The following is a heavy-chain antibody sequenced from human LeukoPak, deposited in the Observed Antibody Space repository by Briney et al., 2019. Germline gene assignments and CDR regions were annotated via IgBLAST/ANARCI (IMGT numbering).Heavy chain of an antibody. J-gene: IGHJ4*02. V-gene: IGHV3-30*18. Sequence: GGSLRLSCAASGFTFTTYGMHWVRQAPGKGLEWLAVISYDGSHKYYTDSVKGRFTISRDNSKNTLYLQMNSLGTEDTAVYYCAKENVEDIVVVPAAIPYYFDYWGQGTLVTVSS. D-gene: IGHD2-2*01. CDR2: ISYDGSHK. CDR3: AKENVEDIVVVPAAIPYYFDY. CDR1: GFTFTTYG.